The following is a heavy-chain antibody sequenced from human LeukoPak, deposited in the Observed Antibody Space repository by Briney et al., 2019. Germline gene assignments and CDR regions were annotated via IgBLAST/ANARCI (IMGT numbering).Heavy chain of an antibody. Sequence: GGSLRLSCAASGFTFNFTFSDYYMNWIRQAPGKGLEWVGFIRSKAYGGTTEYAASVKGRFTISRDDSKSIAYLQMNSLKTEDTAVYYCTRDQNSSSWYSDYYYYMDVWGKGTTVTVSS. CDR1: GFTFNFTFSDYY. CDR2: IRSKAYGGTT. D-gene: IGHD6-13*01. V-gene: IGHV3-49*03. CDR3: TRDQNSSSWYSDYYYYMDV. J-gene: IGHJ6*03.